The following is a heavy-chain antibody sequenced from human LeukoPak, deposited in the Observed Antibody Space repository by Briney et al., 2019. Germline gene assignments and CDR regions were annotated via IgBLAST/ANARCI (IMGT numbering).Heavy chain of an antibody. D-gene: IGHD2-21*02. J-gene: IGHJ4*02. V-gene: IGHV4-34*08. Sequence: PGGSLRLSCTVSGFTVSSNSMSWVRQAPGKGLEWVGEITYRGSGNYNPSLKGRATISINVSQRQFSLSLRSVTAADTATYYCGVYGGDWRFDFWGQGTPITVSS. CDR3: GVYGGDWRFDF. CDR2: ITYRGSG. CDR1: GFTVSSNS.